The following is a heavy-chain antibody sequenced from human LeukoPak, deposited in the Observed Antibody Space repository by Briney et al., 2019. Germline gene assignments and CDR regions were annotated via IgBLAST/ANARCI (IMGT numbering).Heavy chain of an antibody. CDR2: ITPLFGTA. Sequence: SVKVSCKTSGGTFSKYTISWVRQRPGQGLEWMGGITPLFGTANYAQKFQGRVTITADESASTAYMELSSLRSEDTAVYYCARETTRSYYGMDVWGQGTTVTVSS. V-gene: IGHV1-69*13. CDR3: ARETTRSYYGMDV. J-gene: IGHJ6*02. D-gene: IGHD4-17*01. CDR1: GGTFSKYT.